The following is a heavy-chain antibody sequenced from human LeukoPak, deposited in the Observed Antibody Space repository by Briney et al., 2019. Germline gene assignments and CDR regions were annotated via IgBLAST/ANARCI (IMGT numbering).Heavy chain of an antibody. J-gene: IGHJ5*02. CDR3: ARDSAFNWFDP. CDR1: GFTVSSNY. CDR2: ISSSGSTI. Sequence: PGGSLRLSCAASGFTVSSNYMSWVRQAPGKGLEWVSYISSSGSTIYYADSVKGRFTISRDNAKNSLYLQMNSLRAEDTAVYYCARDSAFNWFDPWGQGTLVTVSS. V-gene: IGHV3-11*04.